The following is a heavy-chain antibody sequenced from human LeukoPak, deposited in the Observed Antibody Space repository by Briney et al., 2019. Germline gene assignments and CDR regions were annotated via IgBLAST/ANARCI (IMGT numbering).Heavy chain of an antibody. CDR3: ARDRTFYDSSAYYDAFDI. Sequence: PGGSLRLSCAVSGFTFRNAGMNWVRQAPGKGLEWVAIIWYDGSNEYYGDSVKGRFIISRDDSRNTLYLQMNSLRAEDTAVYYCARDRTFYDSSAYYDAFDIWGQGTMVTVSS. D-gene: IGHD3-22*01. CDR1: GFTFRNAG. V-gene: IGHV3-33*01. CDR2: IWYDGSNE. J-gene: IGHJ3*02.